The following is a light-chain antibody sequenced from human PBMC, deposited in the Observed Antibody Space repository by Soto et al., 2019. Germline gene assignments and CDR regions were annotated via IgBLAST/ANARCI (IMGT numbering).Light chain of an antibody. J-gene: IGLJ2*01. CDR2: SNS. V-gene: IGLV1-44*01. CDR3: AAWDDSLNGVV. Sequence: QSVLTQPPSASGTPGQRVTISCSGSSSNIGSNTVNWYQQLPGTAPKLLIHSNSQRLSGVPDRFSGSKSGTSASLAISGLQSEDEADYYCAAWDDSLNGVVFGGGTKLTVL. CDR1: SSNIGSNT.